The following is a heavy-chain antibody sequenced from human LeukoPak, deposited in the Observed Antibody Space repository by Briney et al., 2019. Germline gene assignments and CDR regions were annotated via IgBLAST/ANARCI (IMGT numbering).Heavy chain of an antibody. J-gene: IGHJ4*02. Sequence: GGSLRLSCAASGFTFSDYYMTWIRQAPGKGLEWVSYITSSTSYTNYADSVKGRFTMSRDNSKNSLYLQMNSLRAEHTAVYYCARGHGGNVDFWGQGSLVTVSS. CDR3: ARGHGGNVDF. V-gene: IGHV3-11*05. CDR2: ITSSTSYT. D-gene: IGHD4-23*01. CDR1: GFTFSDYY.